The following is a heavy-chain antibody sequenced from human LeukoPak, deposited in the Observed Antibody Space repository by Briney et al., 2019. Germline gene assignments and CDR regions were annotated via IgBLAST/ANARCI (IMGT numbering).Heavy chain of an antibody. V-gene: IGHV4-34*01. J-gene: IGHJ6*03. Sequence: PSETLSLTCAVFGESLGNYYWTWIRQPPGRGLEWIGEIKSSGSTNYNPSLKSRATISVDLSKSQFSLKLTAVTGADTAVYYCARIGAHYYYYYMDVWAKGTTVTVSS. D-gene: IGHD1-26*01. CDR3: ARIGAHYYYYYMDV. CDR2: IKSSGST. CDR1: GESLGNYY.